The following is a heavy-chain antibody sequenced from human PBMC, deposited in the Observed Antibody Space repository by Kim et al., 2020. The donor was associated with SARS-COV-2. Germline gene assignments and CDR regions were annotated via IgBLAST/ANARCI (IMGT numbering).Heavy chain of an antibody. CDR3: AQRPSAVAGYGMDV. CDR1: GYTFTSYA. V-gene: IGHV1-3*01. D-gene: IGHD6-19*01. CDR2: INAGNGNT. J-gene: IGHJ6*02. Sequence: ASVKVSCKASGYTFTSYAMHWVRQAPGQRLEWMGWINAGNGNTKYSQKFQGRVTITRDTSASTAYMELSSLRSEDTAVYYCAQRPSAVAGYGMDVWGQGTTVTVSS.